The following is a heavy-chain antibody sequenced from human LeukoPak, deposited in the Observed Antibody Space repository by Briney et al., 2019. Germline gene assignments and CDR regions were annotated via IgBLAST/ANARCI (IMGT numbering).Heavy chain of an antibody. CDR2: IKSKTDGGTT. CDR3: TAGGVVPAAKYYYYGMDV. D-gene: IGHD2-2*01. Sequence: PGGSLRLSCAASGFTFSNAWMGWVRQAPGKGLEWVGRIKSKTDGGTTDYAAPVKGRFTISRDDSKNTLYLQMNSLKTEDTAAYYCTAGGVVPAAKYYYYGMDVWGQGTTVTVSS. V-gene: IGHV3-15*01. CDR1: GFTFSNAW. J-gene: IGHJ6*02.